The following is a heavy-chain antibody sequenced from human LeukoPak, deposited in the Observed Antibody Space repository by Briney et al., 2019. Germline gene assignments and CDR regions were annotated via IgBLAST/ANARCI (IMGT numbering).Heavy chain of an antibody. J-gene: IGHJ1*01. CDR3: ARDGAGYYDSSGYYYFQH. V-gene: IGHV1-2*02. Sequence: GASVKVSCKASGYTFAGNYMHWVRQAPGQGLEWMGWINPNSGGTNYAQKFQGRVNMTRDTSISTGYMELSRLRSDDTAVYYCARDGAGYYDSSGYYYFQHWGQGTLVTVSS. D-gene: IGHD3-22*01. CDR2: INPNSGGT. CDR1: GYTFAGNY.